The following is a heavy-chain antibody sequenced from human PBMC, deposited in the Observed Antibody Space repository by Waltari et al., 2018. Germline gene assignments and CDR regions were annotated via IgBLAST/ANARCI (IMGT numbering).Heavy chain of an antibody. D-gene: IGHD2-8*02. CDR2: IWYDGSNK. CDR1: GFTFSSYG. V-gene: IGHV3-33*01. J-gene: IGHJ4*02. CDR3: ARVVPDGTGGPDY. Sequence: QVQLVESGGGVVQPGRSLRLSCAASGFTFSSYGMHWVRRAPGKGRGGLEVIWYDGSNKYYADSVKGRFTISRDNSKNTLYLQMNSLRAEDTAVYYCARVVPDGTGGPDYWGQGTLVTVSS.